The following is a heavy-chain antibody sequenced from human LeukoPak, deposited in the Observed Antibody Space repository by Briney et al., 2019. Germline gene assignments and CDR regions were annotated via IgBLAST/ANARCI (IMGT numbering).Heavy chain of an antibody. CDR3: ARGFWDNKYYYYYYMDV. Sequence: PSETLSLTCTVSGGSISSYYWSWIRQPAGKGLEWIGRIYTSGTTHYNPSLKSRVTISVDTSKNQFSLKLSSVTAADTAVYYCARGFWDNKYYYYYYMDVWGKGTTVTISS. J-gene: IGHJ6*03. CDR2: IYTSGTT. V-gene: IGHV4-4*07. D-gene: IGHD1/OR15-1a*01. CDR1: GGSISSYY.